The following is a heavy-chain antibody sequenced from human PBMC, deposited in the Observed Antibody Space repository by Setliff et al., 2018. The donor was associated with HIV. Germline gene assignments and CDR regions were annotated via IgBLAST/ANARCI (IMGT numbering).Heavy chain of an antibody. D-gene: IGHD3-3*01. Sequence: SVKVSCKASGGTFSSYAISWVRQAPGQGLEWMGGIIPIFGTANHAQKFQGRVTITADESASIVYMELSSLRSEDTAAYYCARDLGGNLDYWGQGTLVTVSS. CDR2: IIPIFGTA. J-gene: IGHJ4*02. CDR3: ARDLGGNLDY. V-gene: IGHV1-69*13. CDR1: GGTFSSYA.